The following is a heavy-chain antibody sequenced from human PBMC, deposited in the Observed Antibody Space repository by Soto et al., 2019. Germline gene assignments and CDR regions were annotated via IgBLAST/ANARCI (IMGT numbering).Heavy chain of an antibody. V-gene: IGHV3-30*18. CDR1: GFMFSSYG. CDR3: ANLDYYASGNLFDY. J-gene: IGHJ4*01. D-gene: IGHD3-10*01. CDR2: ISYDGSNK. Sequence: GGSLRLSCAASGFMFSSYGMHWVRQAPGKGLEWVAVISYDGSNKYCADSVKGRFSISRDNSKNTLYLQMNSLRADDTAVYYCANLDYYASGNLFDYWGHRTLVPVSA.